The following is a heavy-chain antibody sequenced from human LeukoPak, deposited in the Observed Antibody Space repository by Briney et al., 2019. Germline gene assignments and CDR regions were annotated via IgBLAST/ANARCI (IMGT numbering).Heavy chain of an antibody. CDR2: ISYIGST. CDR3: ARDLVTVTKGFDI. CDR1: ADSFSSHY. Sequence: SETLSLTCAVSADSFSSHYWTWIRQAPGTGLEWIGYISYIGSTNYNPSLKSRVTISIDTSKNQFSLKLSSVTAADTAVYYCARDLVTVTKGFDIWGQGTMVSVSS. D-gene: IGHD4-17*01. V-gene: IGHV4-59*11. J-gene: IGHJ3*02.